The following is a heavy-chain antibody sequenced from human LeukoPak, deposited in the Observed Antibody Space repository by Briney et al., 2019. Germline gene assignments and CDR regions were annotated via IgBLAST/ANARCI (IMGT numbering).Heavy chain of an antibody. CDR2: ISYRAGNT. CDR1: GFTFSSYA. Sequence: GGSLRLSCAASGFTFSSYAVTWVRQAPGKGLEWVSTISYRAGNTYYADSVKGRFTISRDNSKNTLYLQMNSLRAEDTAVYYCAARGATVTTNDAFDIWGQGTMVTVSS. D-gene: IGHD4-11*01. J-gene: IGHJ3*02. V-gene: IGHV3-23*01. CDR3: AARGATVTTNDAFDI.